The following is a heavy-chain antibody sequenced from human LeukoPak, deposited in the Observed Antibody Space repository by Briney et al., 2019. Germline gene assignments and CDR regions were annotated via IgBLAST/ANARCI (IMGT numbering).Heavy chain of an antibody. CDR1: GFTFSSYS. CDR2: ISSSSSTI. J-gene: IGHJ3*02. Sequence: GGSLRLSCAASGFTFSSYSMNWVRQAPGKGLEWVSYISSSSSTIYYADSVKGRFTIARDNAKNTLYLQMDSLRAEDTAVYYCARGNYAAFDIWGQGTMVAVSS. V-gene: IGHV3-48*04. D-gene: IGHD1-7*01. CDR3: ARGNYAAFDI.